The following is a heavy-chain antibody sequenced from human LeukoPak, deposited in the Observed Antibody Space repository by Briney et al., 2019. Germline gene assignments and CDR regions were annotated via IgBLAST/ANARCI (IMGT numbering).Heavy chain of an antibody. V-gene: IGHV4-4*07. Sequence: SETLSLTYTVSGGSISSYYWSWIRQPAGKGLEWIGRIYASGSTNYNPSLKSRVTMSVDTSKNQFSLKLSSVTAADTAVYYCARDPPAGASPYWGQGTLVTVSS. J-gene: IGHJ4*02. D-gene: IGHD1-1*01. CDR2: IYASGST. CDR1: GGSISSYY. CDR3: ARDPPAGASPY.